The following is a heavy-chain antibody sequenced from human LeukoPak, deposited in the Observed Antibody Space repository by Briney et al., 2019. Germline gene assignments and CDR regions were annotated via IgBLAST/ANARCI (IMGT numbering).Heavy chain of an antibody. J-gene: IGHJ3*02. V-gene: IGHV4-39*01. CDR3: ARQTTVVTFDAFDI. CDR1: GGSISSSGYY. Sequence: SETLSLTCTVSGGSISSSGYYWGWFRQPPGKGLEWIGSIYYSGSTYYNPPLKSRVTISVDTSKNQFSLKVTSVTAADTAVYYCARQTTVVTFDAFDIWGQGTMVTVSS. CDR2: IYYSGST. D-gene: IGHD4-23*01.